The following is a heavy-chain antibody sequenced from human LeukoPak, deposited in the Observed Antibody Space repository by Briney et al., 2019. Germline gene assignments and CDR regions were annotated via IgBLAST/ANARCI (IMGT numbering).Heavy chain of an antibody. D-gene: IGHD6-6*01. CDR2: IYYSGST. Sequence: SETLSLTCTVSGGSISSSSYYWGWIRQPPGKGLEWIGSIYYSGSTYYNPSLKSRVTISVDTSKNQFSLKLSSVTAADTAVYYCAGRSFMSSSYYYYYYMDVWGKGTTVTVSS. J-gene: IGHJ6*03. CDR1: GGSISSSSYY. CDR3: AGRSFMSSSYYYYYYMDV. V-gene: IGHV4-39*01.